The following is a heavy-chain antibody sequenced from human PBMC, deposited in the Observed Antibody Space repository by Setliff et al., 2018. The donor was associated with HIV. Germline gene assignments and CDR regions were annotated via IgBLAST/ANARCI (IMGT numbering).Heavy chain of an antibody. CDR3: ARGIAAAEGYFDY. J-gene: IGHJ4*02. Sequence: SETLSLTFTVSGGSISSGGYYWSWIRQHPGKGLEWIGYIYHSGITYYNPSLKSRVTISLDTSKNQFSLKLSSVTAADTAVYYCARGIAAAEGYFDYWGQGTLVTVSS. D-gene: IGHD6-13*01. V-gene: IGHV4-31*03. CDR1: GGSISSGGYY. CDR2: IYHSGIT.